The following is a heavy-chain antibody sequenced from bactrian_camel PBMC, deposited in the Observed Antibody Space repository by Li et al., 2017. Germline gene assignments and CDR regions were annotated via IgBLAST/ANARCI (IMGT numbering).Heavy chain of an antibody. CDR2: LSANGGT. CDR3: AAGPSGSWYCSMPMLGATDFRY. CDR1: GYTFATHC. D-gene: IGHD1*01. V-gene: IGHV3S55*01. Sequence: HVQLVESGESSVQSGGSLTLSCSASGYTFATHCVGWFRQAPGKEREAVATLSANGGTDYAPSVKGRFRISQDNVKNTLYLQMNILKPEDTAMYYCAAGPSGSWYCSMPMLGATDFRYWGQGTQVTVS. J-gene: IGHJ6*01.